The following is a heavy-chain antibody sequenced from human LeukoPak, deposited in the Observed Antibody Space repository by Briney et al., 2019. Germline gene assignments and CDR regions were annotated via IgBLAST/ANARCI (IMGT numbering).Heavy chain of an antibody. Sequence: ASVKVSCKASGYTFTGYYMHWVRQAPGQGLEWTGWINPNSGGTNYAQKFQGRVTMTRDTSISTAYMELSRLRSDDTAVYYCATYCSSTSCYPFDYWGQGTLVTVSS. V-gene: IGHV1-2*02. D-gene: IGHD2-2*01. CDR3: ATYCSSTSCYPFDY. CDR2: INPNSGGT. J-gene: IGHJ4*02. CDR1: GYTFTGYY.